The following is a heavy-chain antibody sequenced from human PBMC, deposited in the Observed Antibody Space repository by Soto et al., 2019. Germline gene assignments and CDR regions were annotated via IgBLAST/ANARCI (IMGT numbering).Heavy chain of an antibody. CDR1: GFTFSSAW. CDR2: IKGEVHGETT. J-gene: IGHJ4*02. CDR3: AADPHSYTGRVAY. V-gene: IGHV3-15*07. Sequence: EVQLVESGGGLVKPGASLRLSCAASGFTFSSAWLNWVRQAPGKGLEWVGRIKGEVHGETTDYAANVKGRFFISRDYSSNALDLQMNTAEIEDTNVYFCAADPHSYTGRVAYWGQGALVTVSS. D-gene: IGHD2-8*02.